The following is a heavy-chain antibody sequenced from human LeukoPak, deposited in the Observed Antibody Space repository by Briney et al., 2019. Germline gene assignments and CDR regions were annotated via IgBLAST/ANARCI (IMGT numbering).Heavy chain of an antibody. J-gene: IGHJ4*02. D-gene: IGHD6-19*01. CDR1: GFTFSSYW. Sequence: GGSLRLSCAASGFTFSSYWMHWVRQAPGKGLVWVSRINSDGSSTTYADSVKGRFTISRDNAKNTLYLQMNSLRAEDTAMYYCARAFSGWYFYFDSWGQGTLVTVSS. V-gene: IGHV3-74*01. CDR2: INSDGSST. CDR3: ARAFSGWYFYFDS.